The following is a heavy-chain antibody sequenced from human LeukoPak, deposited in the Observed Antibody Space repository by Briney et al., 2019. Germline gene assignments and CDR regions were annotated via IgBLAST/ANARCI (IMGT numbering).Heavy chain of an antibody. V-gene: IGHV3-33*05. CDR1: GFTFSSYG. Sequence: EGSLRLSCAASGFTFSSYGMHWVRQAPGKGLDWVAVISNDGSKKYYADSVKGRFTISRDNSKNTLSLQVSSLRTEDTAAYYCAKDRYSYAFEYSDSWGQGTLVTVSS. CDR3: AKDRYSYAFEYSDS. CDR2: ISNDGSKK. D-gene: IGHD5-18*01. J-gene: IGHJ4*02.